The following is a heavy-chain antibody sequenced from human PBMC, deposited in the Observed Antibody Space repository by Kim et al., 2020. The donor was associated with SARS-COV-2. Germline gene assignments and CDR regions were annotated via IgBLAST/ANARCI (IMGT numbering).Heavy chain of an antibody. J-gene: IGHJ6*02. CDR1: GGSFSGHH. V-gene: IGHV4-34*01. D-gene: IGHD2-2*02. Sequence: SETLSLTCAVYGGSFSGHHWSWIRQSPAKGLEWIGEVTQSGTTNYNPSLKSRVTMSVDTSKNQFSLKLTSVTAADTAFYYCARGRAGVVPSPILGLGPHYDYFVMDIWGHGAAVTVSS. CDR2: VTQSGTT. CDR3: ARGRAGVVPSPILGLGPHYDYFVMDI.